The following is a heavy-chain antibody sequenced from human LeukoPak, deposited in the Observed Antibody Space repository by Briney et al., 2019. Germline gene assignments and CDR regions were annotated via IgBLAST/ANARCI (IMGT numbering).Heavy chain of an antibody. J-gene: IGHJ4*02. Sequence: GGSLRLSCAASGFTFSSYAMHWVRQAPGKGLEWVAVISYDGSNKYYADSVKGRFTISRDNSKNTLYLQMNSLRAEDTAVYYCARGGYYDSRGPPDWGQGTLVTVSS. CDR3: ARGGYYDSRGPPD. CDR2: ISYDGSNK. D-gene: IGHD3-22*01. V-gene: IGHV3-30-3*01. CDR1: GFTFSSYA.